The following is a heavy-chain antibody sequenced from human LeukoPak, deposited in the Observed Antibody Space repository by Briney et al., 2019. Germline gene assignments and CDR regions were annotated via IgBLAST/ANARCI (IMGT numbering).Heavy chain of an antibody. CDR1: GYTFTGYY. V-gene: IGHV1-2*02. CDR3: ARSTLTVTNADY. Sequence: ASVKVSCKASGYTFTGYYMHWGRQAPGQGLEWMGWINPNSGGTNYAQKFQGRVTMTRDTSISTAYMELSRLRSDDTAVYYCARSTLTVTNADYWGQGTLVTVSS. J-gene: IGHJ4*02. CDR2: INPNSGGT. D-gene: IGHD4-17*01.